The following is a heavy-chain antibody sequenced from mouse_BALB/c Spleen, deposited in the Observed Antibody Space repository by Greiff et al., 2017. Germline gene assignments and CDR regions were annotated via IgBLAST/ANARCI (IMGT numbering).Heavy chain of an antibody. J-gene: IGHJ2*01. D-gene: IGHD1-1*01. Sequence: EVQLQQSGPELVKPGASVKISCKASGYSFTGYFMNWVMQSHGKSLEWIGRINPYNGDTFYNQKFKGKATLTVDKSSSTAHMELLSLTSEDSAVYYCGRRGSSEFDYWGQGTTLTVSS. CDR2: INPYNGDT. CDR3: GRRGSSEFDY. CDR1: GYSFTGYF. V-gene: IGHV1-20*01.